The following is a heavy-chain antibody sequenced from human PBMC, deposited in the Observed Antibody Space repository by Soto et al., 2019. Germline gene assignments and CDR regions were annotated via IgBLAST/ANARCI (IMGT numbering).Heavy chain of an antibody. D-gene: IGHD3-10*01. CDR1: GFTFSNYT. CDR2: ISYDEIDK. CDR3: AGRSGSSDY. V-gene: IGHV3-30*04. J-gene: IGHJ4*02. Sequence: PGGSLRLSCAASGFTFSNYTMHWVRQAPGKGLEWVALISYDEIDKYFADAVKGRFTISGDNSKNTLYLQMDSLRAEDTAVYYCAGRSGSSDYWGRGTLVTVSS.